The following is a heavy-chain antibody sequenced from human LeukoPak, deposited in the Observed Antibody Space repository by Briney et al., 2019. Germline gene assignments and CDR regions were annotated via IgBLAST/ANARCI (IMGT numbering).Heavy chain of an antibody. CDR1: GFTFSDYY. J-gene: IGHJ1*01. CDR2: ISGSGGST. Sequence: GGSLRLSCAASGFTFSDYYMSWIRQAPGKGLEWVSAISGSGGSTYCADSVKGRFTISRDNSKNTLYLQMNSLRAEDTAVYYCAKDPPAIVGATFMGYFQHWGQGTLVTVSS. V-gene: IGHV3-23*01. CDR3: AKDPPAIVGATFMGYFQH. D-gene: IGHD1-26*01.